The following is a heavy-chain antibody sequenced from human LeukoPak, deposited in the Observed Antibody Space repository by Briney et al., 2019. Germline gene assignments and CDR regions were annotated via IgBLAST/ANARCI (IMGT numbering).Heavy chain of an antibody. V-gene: IGHV3-21*01. Sequence: GGSLRLSCAASGFTFSSYSMNWVRQAPGKGLEWVSSISSSSSYIYYADSVKGRFTISRDNAKNSLYLQMNSLRAEDTAVYYCARVAAVEVYYCDYWGQGTLVIASS. D-gene: IGHD6-19*01. CDR3: ARVAAVEVYYCDY. J-gene: IGHJ4*02. CDR2: ISSSSSYI. CDR1: GFTFSSYS.